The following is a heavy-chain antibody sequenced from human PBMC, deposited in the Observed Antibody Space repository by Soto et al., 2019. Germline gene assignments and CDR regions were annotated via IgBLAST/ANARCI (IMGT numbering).Heavy chain of an antibody. CDR2: ISNDGNNK. Sequence: PGGSLRLSCAASGFNFSINDMHWVRQAPGRGLEWVAVISNDGNNKYYADSVKGRFTLSRDNSKNMVYLQMDSLRVEDTAVYYCAKDHQTYNWDYLFDSWGPGTLVTVSS. J-gene: IGHJ4*02. CDR3: AKDHQTYNWDYLFDS. D-gene: IGHD1-7*01. CDR1: GFNFSIND. V-gene: IGHV3-30*18.